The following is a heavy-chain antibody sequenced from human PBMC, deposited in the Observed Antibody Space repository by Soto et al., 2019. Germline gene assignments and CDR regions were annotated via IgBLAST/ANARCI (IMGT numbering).Heavy chain of an antibody. D-gene: IGHD1-7*01. CDR1: GYTFTGYY. CDR2: INPNSGGT. CDR3: ASNGGTPFLYGMDV. J-gene: IGHJ6*02. Sequence: GASVKDSCKASGYTFTGYYMHWVRQAPGQGLEWMGWINPNSGGTNYAQKFQGWVTMTRDTSISTAYMELSRLRSDDTAVYYCASNGGTPFLYGMDVWGQGTTVTVSS. V-gene: IGHV1-2*04.